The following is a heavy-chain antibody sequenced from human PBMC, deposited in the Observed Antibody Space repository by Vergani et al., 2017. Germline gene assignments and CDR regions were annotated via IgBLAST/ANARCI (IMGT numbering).Heavy chain of an antibody. CDR1: GGSISSSSYY. Sequence: QLQLQESGPGLVKPSETLSLTCTVSGGSISSSSYYWGWIRQPPGKGLEWIGSIYYSGSTYYNPSLKSRVTISVDTSKNQFSLKLSSVTAADTAVYYCAXSNRITIFGVVTPNWFDPWGQGTLVTVSS. J-gene: IGHJ5*02. D-gene: IGHD3-3*01. V-gene: IGHV4-39*01. CDR2: IYYSGST. CDR3: AXSNRITIFGVVTPNWFDP.